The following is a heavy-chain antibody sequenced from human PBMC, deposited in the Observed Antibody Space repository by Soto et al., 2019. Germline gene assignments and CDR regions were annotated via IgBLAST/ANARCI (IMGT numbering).Heavy chain of an antibody. Sequence: QVPLVQSGAEVKKPGASVKVSCKASGYTFTSYAMHWVRQAPGQRLEWMGWINAGNGNTKYSQKFQGRVTITRDTSASTAYMELSSLRSEDTAVYYCARLDSSGYYFDYWGQGTLVTVSS. J-gene: IGHJ4*02. CDR1: GYTFTSYA. CDR3: ARLDSSGYYFDY. D-gene: IGHD3-22*01. V-gene: IGHV1-3*01. CDR2: INAGNGNT.